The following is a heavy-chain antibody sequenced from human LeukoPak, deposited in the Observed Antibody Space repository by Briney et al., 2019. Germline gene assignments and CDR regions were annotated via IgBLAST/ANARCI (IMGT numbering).Heavy chain of an antibody. CDR1: GVSISGYY. CDR2: IYDSGST. CDR3: ARYYYDSSGYYAFDI. D-gene: IGHD3-22*01. V-gene: IGHV4-59*01. Sequence: SETLSLTCSVSGVSISGYYWSWIRQPPGKGLEWIGYIYDSGSTNYNPSLKSRVTISADTSKNQFSLRLSSVTAADTAVYYCARYYYDSSGYYAFDIWGQGTMVTVSS. J-gene: IGHJ3*02.